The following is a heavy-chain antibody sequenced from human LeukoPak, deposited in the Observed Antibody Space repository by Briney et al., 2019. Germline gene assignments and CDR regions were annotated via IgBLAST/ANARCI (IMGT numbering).Heavy chain of an antibody. Sequence: GGSLRLSCAASGFTFDDYAMHWVRQAPGKGLEWVSGISWNSGSIGCADSVKGRFTISRDNAKNSLYLQMNSLRAEDTALYYCAKDNTAMVRGDFDYWGQGTLVTVSS. CDR2: ISWNSGSI. D-gene: IGHD5-18*01. CDR3: AKDNTAMVRGDFDY. CDR1: GFTFDDYA. V-gene: IGHV3-9*01. J-gene: IGHJ4*02.